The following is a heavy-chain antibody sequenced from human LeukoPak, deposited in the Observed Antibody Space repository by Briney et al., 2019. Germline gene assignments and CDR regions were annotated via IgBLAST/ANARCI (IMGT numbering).Heavy chain of an antibody. J-gene: IGHJ5*02. D-gene: IGHD2-15*01. V-gene: IGHV1-8*01. CDR3: ARGKGGVVVVAAINWFDP. CDR1: GYTFTSYD. Sequence: GASVTVSCKASGYTFTSYDINWVRQATGQGLEWTGWMNPNSGNTGYAQKFQGRVTMTRNTSISTAYMELSSLRSEDTAVYYCARGKGGVVVVAAINWFDPWGQGTLVTVSS. CDR2: MNPNSGNT.